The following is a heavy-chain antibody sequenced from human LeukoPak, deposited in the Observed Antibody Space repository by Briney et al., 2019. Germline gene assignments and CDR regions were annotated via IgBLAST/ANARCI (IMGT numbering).Heavy chain of an antibody. J-gene: IGHJ6*03. D-gene: IGHD2-2*01. CDR1: GYRLSELS. CDR3: ATEATSPDYNYYMDV. V-gene: IGHV1-24*01. CDR2: LDVEDDEP. Sequence: ASVKVSCKVSGYRLSELSMHWVRQAPGKGLEWMGGLDVEDDEPIYAQKFQGRVIMTEDTSTDTAYMELSSLRSEDTVVYYCATEATSPDYNYYMDVWGKGTTVTVSS.